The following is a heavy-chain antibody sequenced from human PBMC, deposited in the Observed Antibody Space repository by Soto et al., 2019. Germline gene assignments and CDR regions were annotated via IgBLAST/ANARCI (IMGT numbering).Heavy chain of an antibody. Sequence: QVQLVQSGAEVKKPGSSVKVSCKASGGTFSSYAISWVRQAPGQGLEWMGGIIPIFGTANYAQKFQGRVTITADESTSTAYMELSGLRAEDTAVYYCAREKSGYGPAFDYWGQGTLVTVSS. D-gene: IGHD5-18*01. CDR2: IIPIFGTA. CDR1: GGTFSSYA. V-gene: IGHV1-69*01. CDR3: AREKSGYGPAFDY. J-gene: IGHJ4*02.